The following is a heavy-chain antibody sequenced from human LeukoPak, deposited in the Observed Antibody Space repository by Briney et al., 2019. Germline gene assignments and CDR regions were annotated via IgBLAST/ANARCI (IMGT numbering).Heavy chain of an antibody. V-gene: IGHV1-69*04. D-gene: IGHD3-16*01. CDR3: ARVWGEGYYFDY. J-gene: IGHJ4*02. CDR1: GYTFSGYY. Sequence: ASVKVSCKASGYTFSGYYMHWVRQAPGQGLEWMGRIIPILGIANYAQKFQGRVTITADKSTSTAYMELSSLRSEDTAVYYCARVWGEGYYFDYWGQGTLVTVSS. CDR2: IIPILGIA.